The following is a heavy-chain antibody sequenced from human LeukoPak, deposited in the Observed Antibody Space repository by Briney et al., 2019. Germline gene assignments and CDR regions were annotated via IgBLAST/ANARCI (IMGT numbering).Heavy chain of an antibody. D-gene: IGHD6-6*01. Sequence: ASVTVSCTASGYTFTSYYMHWVRQAPGQGLEWMGIINPSGGSTCYAQKSQGRVTMTRDTSTSTVYMELSSLRSEDTAVYYCARDHNGGQLGGAFDIWGQGTMVTVSS. CDR2: INPSGGST. V-gene: IGHV1-46*01. J-gene: IGHJ3*02. CDR3: ARDHNGGQLGGAFDI. CDR1: GYTFTSYY.